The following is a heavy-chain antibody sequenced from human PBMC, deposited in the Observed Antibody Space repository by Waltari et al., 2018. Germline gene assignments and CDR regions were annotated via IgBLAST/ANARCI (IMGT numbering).Heavy chain of an antibody. Sequence: QLQLQQWGAGLLKPSETLSLTCAVYGGSFSGYYWSWIRQPPGKGLEWIGEINHSGSTNYNPSLKSRVTISVDTSKNQFSLKLSSVTAADTAVYYCASDYYDSSGYYSDYWGQGTLVTVSS. CDR1: GGSFSGYY. CDR2: INHSGST. D-gene: IGHD3-22*01. J-gene: IGHJ4*02. V-gene: IGHV4-34*01. CDR3: ASDYYDSSGYYSDY.